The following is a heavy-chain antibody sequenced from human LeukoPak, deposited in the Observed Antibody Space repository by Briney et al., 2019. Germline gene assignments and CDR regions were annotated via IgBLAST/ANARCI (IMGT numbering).Heavy chain of an antibody. J-gene: IGHJ3*01. D-gene: IGHD5-12*01. CDR1: GFIFSSYS. V-gene: IGHV3-23*01. CDR2: ISASGGST. CDR3: ARESRGYDPR. Sequence: GGSLRLSCAASGFIFSSYSMNWVRQAPGKGLEWVSAISASGGSTYYADSVKGRFTISRDNSKNTLYLQMNSLRAEDTAVYYCARESRGYDPRWGQGTMVTVSS.